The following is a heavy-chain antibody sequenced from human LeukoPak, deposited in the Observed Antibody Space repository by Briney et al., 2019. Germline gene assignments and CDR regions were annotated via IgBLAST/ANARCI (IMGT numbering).Heavy chain of an antibody. CDR1: GFTFDDYA. J-gene: IGHJ4*02. Sequence: PGRSLRLSCAASGFTFDDYAMHWVRQAPGKALEWVTFISHDDTNKYYADSVKGRFTVSRDNSKNTVDLQMNSLTPEDTALYHCARAPNYYDTSGPQDYWGQGTLVTVSS. CDR2: ISHDDTNK. V-gene: IGHV3-30*04. CDR3: ARAPNYYDTSGPQDY. D-gene: IGHD3-22*01.